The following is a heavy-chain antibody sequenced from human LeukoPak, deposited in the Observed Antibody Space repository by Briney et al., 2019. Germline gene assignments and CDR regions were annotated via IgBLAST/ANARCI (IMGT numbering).Heavy chain of an antibody. Sequence: GGCLRLSCAGSGFTLSSYTMNWVRQAPGKGLEGGSSISGRGDYIYYADSVKGRFTISRDNAKNSLYLQMNSLRADDTAVYYCARRSGSYDYWGQGTLVTVSS. CDR3: ARRSGSYDY. D-gene: IGHD1-26*01. J-gene: IGHJ4*02. CDR1: GFTLSSYT. V-gene: IGHV3-21*01. CDR2: ISGRGDYI.